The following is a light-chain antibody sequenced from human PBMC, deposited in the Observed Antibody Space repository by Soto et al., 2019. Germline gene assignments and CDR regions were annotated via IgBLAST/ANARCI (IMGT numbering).Light chain of an antibody. Sequence: DIQMTQSPSTLSASVGDRVTITCRASQSIGNWLAWYQQKPGKAPKLLIYKASSLESGVPSRFSGGGSGTEFTLTISSLQPDDFATYYCLQDYTYPWTFGQGTKVEMK. J-gene: IGKJ1*01. V-gene: IGKV1-5*03. CDR1: QSIGNW. CDR3: LQDYTYPWT. CDR2: KAS.